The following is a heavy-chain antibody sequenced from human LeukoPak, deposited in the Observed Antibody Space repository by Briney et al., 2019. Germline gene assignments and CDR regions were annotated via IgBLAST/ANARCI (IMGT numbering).Heavy chain of an antibody. D-gene: IGHD3-22*01. V-gene: IGHV3-7*01. CDR2: IKQDGSEK. J-gene: IGHJ6*02. Sequence: GGSLRLSCAASGFTFSSYWMSWVRQAPGKGLEWVANIKQDGSEKYYVDSVKGRFTISRDNAKNSLYLQMNSLRAEDTAVYYCARDEYYYDSSGYFGAYYYGMDVWGQGTTVTVSS. CDR3: ARDEYYYDSSGYFGAYYYGMDV. CDR1: GFTFSSYW.